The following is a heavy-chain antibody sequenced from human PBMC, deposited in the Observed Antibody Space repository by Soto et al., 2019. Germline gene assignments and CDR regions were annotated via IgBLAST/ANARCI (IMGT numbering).Heavy chain of an antibody. J-gene: IGHJ4*02. D-gene: IGHD3-3*01. CDR1: GGSISSYY. Sequence: SETLSLTCTVSGGSISSYYWSWIRQPPGKGLEWIGYIYYSGSTNYNPSLKSRVNMSLDTSKNQFSLKLSSVTAADTAVYYCARGRLDDFWSGYLYYIDSWGLGTLVNVSS. CDR2: IYYSGST. V-gene: IGHV4-59*08. CDR3: ARGRLDDFWSGYLYYIDS.